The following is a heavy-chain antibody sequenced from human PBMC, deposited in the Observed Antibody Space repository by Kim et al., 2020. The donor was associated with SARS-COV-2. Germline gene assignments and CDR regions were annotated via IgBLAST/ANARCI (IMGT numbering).Heavy chain of an antibody. V-gene: IGHV1-69*13. Sequence: SVKVSCKASGGTFSSYAISWVRQAPRQGLEWMGGIIPIFGTANYAQKFQGRVTITADESTSTAYMELSSLRSEDTAVYYCARGGRGSGYDSNFDYWGQGTLVTVSS. J-gene: IGHJ4*02. CDR3: ARGGRGSGYDSNFDY. D-gene: IGHD5-12*01. CDR1: GGTFSSYA. CDR2: IIPIFGTA.